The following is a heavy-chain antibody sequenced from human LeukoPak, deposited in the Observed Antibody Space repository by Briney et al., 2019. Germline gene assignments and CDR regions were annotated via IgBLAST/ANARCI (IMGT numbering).Heavy chain of an antibody. CDR3: VRESEYYFDHSASFDY. Sequence: GSLRLSCAASGSTFTAYLIHWVRQAPGKGLEWVAVMSSDGNAMFYADSVKGRFTISRDNSKNTLYLQMNSLRAEDTAVYYCVRESEYYFDHSASFDYWGQGTLVTVSS. D-gene: IGHD3-22*01. J-gene: IGHJ4*02. CDR2: MSSDGNAM. V-gene: IGHV3-30-3*01. CDR1: GSTFTAYL.